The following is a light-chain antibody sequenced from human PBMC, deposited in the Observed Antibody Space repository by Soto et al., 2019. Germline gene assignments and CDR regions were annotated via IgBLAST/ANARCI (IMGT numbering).Light chain of an antibody. V-gene: IGKV2-24*01. CDR2: KIS. CDR1: QSLVHRNGDTY. J-gene: IGKJ1*01. CDR3: MQATDFPRT. Sequence: DIVMTQTPLSSLVTLGQPASISCRSSQSLVHRNGDTYLNWLQQRPGQPPRLLIYKISHRLSGVPDRFSGSGAGTDFTLKISRVVAEDVGVYYCMQATDFPRTFGQGTKVEIK.